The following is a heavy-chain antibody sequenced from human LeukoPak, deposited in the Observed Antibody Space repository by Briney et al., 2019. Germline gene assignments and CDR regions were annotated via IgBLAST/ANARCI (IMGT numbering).Heavy chain of an antibody. Sequence: PSETLSLTCTVSGGSISSYYWSWIRQPPGKGLEWIGYIYYSGITNYNPSLKSRVTISVDTSKNQFSLKLSSVTAADTAGYYCSRARDYDPPAFSYYYMTSGAKGPRSPSP. V-gene: IGHV4-59*01. CDR1: GGSISSYY. J-gene: IGHJ6*03. CDR2: IYYSGIT. D-gene: IGHD4-17*01. CDR3: SRARDYDPPAFSYYYMTS.